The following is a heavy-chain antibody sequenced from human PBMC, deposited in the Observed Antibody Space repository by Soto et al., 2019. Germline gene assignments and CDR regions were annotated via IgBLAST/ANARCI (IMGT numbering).Heavy chain of an antibody. J-gene: IGHJ4*02. CDR3: AKDKMEQWLVGGYYDY. CDR2: TIDSGGRS. D-gene: IGHD6-19*01. V-gene: IGHV3-23*01. CDR1: GFTFSSHA. Sequence: EVQLLESGGGLVQPGGSLRLSCAASGFTFSSHATSWVRQAPGKGLEWVSSTIDSGGRSYHADSVRGRFTISRDNSKNTPYLQMTSLRADDTAIYYCAKDKMEQWLVGGYYDYWGQGALVTVSS.